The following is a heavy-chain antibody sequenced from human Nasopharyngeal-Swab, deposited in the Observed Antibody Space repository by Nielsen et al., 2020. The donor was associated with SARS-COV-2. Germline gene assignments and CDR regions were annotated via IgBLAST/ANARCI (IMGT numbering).Heavy chain of an antibody. V-gene: IGHV4-30-2*01. Sequence: PGKGLEWIGYIYHSGSTYYNPSLKSRVTISVDRSKNQFSLKLSSVTAADTAVYYCARAVYYYYYMDVWGKGTTVTVSS. J-gene: IGHJ6*03. CDR2: IYHSGST. CDR3: ARAVYYYYYMDV. D-gene: IGHD4-11*01.